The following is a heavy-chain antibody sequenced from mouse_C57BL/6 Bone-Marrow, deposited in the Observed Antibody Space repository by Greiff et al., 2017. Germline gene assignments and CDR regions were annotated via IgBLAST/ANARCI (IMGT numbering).Heavy chain of an antibody. CDR1: GYTFTSYT. J-gene: IGHJ2*01. CDR2: INPSSGYT. V-gene: IGHV1-4*01. Sequence: VKLQESGAELARPGASVKMSCKASGYTFTSYTMHWVKQRPGQGLEWIGYINPSSGYTKYNQKFKDKATLTADKSSSTAYMQLSSLTSEDSAVYYCGRRDYFDYWGQGTTLTVSS. CDR3: GRRDYFDY.